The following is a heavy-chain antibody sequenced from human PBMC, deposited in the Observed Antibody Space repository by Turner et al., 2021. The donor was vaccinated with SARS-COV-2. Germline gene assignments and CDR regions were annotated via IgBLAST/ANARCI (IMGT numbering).Heavy chain of an antibody. CDR3: AREAAAGNFHGWFDP. Sequence: EVQLVESGGGLVHPGGSLRLSCSASGFTVSSNYMSWVRQAPGKGLEWVSVIYSGGSTYYADSVKGRFTISRDNSKNTLYLQINSLRAEDTAVYYCAREAAAGNFHGWFDPWGQGTLVTVSS. CDR1: GFTVSSNY. J-gene: IGHJ5*02. CDR2: IYSGGST. D-gene: IGHD6-13*01. V-gene: IGHV3-66*01.